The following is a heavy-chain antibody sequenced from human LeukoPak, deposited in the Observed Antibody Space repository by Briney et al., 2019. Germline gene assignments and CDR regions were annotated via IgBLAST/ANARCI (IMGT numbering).Heavy chain of an antibody. Sequence: SETLSLTCTVSGGSISSYYWSWIRQPPGKGLEWIGYIYYSGTTNYNPSLKSRVTISVDTSKNQFSLKLSSVTAADTAVYYCARRTSSSWYGSFDYWGQGTLVTVSS. V-gene: IGHV4-59*08. D-gene: IGHD6-13*01. CDR3: ARRTSSSWYGSFDY. CDR2: IYYSGTT. CDR1: GGSISSYY. J-gene: IGHJ4*02.